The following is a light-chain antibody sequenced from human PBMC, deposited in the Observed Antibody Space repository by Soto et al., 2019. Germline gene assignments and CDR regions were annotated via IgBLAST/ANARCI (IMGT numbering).Light chain of an antibody. CDR3: MQALQSLT. J-gene: IGKJ5*01. CDR2: FGS. CDR1: QSLRYNNTYNY. Sequence: EIVMTQSPLTLPVTPGAPASICCRSSQSLRYNNTYNYLDWYVQKPGQSPQLLIYFGSNRAPGVPDRFSGSGSGTDFTLKINRVEAEDVGTYYCMQALQSLTFGQGTRLEIQ. V-gene: IGKV2-28*01.